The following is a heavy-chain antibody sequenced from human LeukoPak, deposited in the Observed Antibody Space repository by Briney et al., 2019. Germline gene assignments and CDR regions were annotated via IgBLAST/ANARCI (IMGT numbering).Heavy chain of an antibody. J-gene: IGHJ6*03. Sequence: ASVKVSCKASGYTFTSYYMHWVRQAPGQGLEWMGIINPSGGSTSYAQKFQGRVTMTRNTSISTAYMELSSLRSEDTAVYYCARGLYYYGSGGYYYYMDVWGKGTTVTISS. V-gene: IGHV1-46*01. CDR2: INPSGGST. CDR3: ARGLYYYGSGGYYYYMDV. CDR1: GYTFTSYY. D-gene: IGHD3-10*01.